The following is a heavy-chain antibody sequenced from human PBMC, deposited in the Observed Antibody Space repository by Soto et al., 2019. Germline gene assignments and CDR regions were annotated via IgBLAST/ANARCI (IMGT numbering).Heavy chain of an antibody. J-gene: IGHJ5*02. D-gene: IGHD2-8*01. Sequence: QVPLQQSGPGLVKPSQTLSLTCAISGDSVSGNNAAWNWIRQSPSRGLEWLGRTYYRSKWYNDYAVSVKSRITINPDTSKNQFSLQLNSVTPEDTAVYYCARDRCTNGVCHNWFDPWGQGTLVTVSS. CDR3: ARDRCTNGVCHNWFDP. CDR1: GDSVSGNNAA. CDR2: TYYRSKWYN. V-gene: IGHV6-1*01.